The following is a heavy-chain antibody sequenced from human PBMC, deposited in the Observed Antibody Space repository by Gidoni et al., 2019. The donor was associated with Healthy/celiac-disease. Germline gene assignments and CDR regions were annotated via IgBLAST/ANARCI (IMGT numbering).Heavy chain of an antibody. CDR1: GFSLSTSGVG. J-gene: IGHJ6*03. CDR2: LYWDDDK. CDR3: AHSSFQVSAAGPSYYYYYYMDV. V-gene: IGHV2-5*02. D-gene: IGHD6-13*01. Sequence: QITLTESGPTLVKPTQTLTLTCTFSGFSLSTSGVGVGWIRQPPGKALEWLALLYWDDDKRYSPSLKSRLTITKDTSKNQVVLTMTNMDPVDTATYYCAHSSFQVSAAGPSYYYYYYMDVWGKGTTVTVSS.